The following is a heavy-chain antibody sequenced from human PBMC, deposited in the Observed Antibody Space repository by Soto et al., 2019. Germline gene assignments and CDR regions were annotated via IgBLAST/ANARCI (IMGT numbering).Heavy chain of an antibody. V-gene: IGHV3-11*01. CDR1: GFTFSDYY. CDR2: ISSSGSTI. CDR3: ARESGYNWNDVRY. D-gene: IGHD1-20*01. J-gene: IGHJ4*02. Sequence: GALRLSCAASGFTFSDYYMSWIRQAPGKGLEWVSYISSSGSTIYYADSVKGRFTISRDNAKNSLYLQMSSLRAEDTAVYYCARESGYNWNDVRYWGQGTLVTVSS.